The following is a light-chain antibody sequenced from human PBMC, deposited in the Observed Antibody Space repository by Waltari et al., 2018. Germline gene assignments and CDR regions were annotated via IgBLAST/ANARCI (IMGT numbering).Light chain of an antibody. CDR1: SSNIGTGYD. CDR2: GNN. Sequence: QSVLTQPPSVSGAPGQTVTISCTGSSSNIGTGYDVHWYQQLPGTAPKLLVPGNNNRPAGVPDRFSGSKSGTSASLAITGLQAEDEADYYCQSYDSSLSYCVFGTGTKVTVL. CDR3: QSYDSSLSYCV. V-gene: IGLV1-40*01. J-gene: IGLJ1*01.